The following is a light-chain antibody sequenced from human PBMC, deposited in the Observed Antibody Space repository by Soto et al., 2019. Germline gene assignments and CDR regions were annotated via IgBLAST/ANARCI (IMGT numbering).Light chain of an antibody. J-gene: IGKJ1*01. CDR3: QQYNTYPWT. Sequence: DIQMTQSPATLSASVGDRVTITCRASQSISSWLAWYQQKPGKVPKLLIDDASSLESGVTSRFSGSGSGAEFTLTISSLQPDDFAAYNCQQYNTYPWTFGQGTKVEIK. V-gene: IGKV1-5*01. CDR2: DAS. CDR1: QSISSW.